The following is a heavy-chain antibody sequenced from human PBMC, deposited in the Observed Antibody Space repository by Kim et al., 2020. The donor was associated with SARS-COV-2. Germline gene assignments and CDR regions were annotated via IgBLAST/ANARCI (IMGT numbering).Heavy chain of an antibody. CDR3: ARDSRSDSSGYFAFDI. Sequence: SETLSLTCTVSGGSISSGGYYWSWIRQHPGKGLEWIGYIYYSGSTYYNPSLKSRVTISVDTSKNQFSLKLSSVTAADTAVYYCARDSRSDSSGYFAFDIWGQGTMVTVSS. V-gene: IGHV4-31*03. J-gene: IGHJ3*02. CDR2: IYYSGST. D-gene: IGHD3-22*01. CDR1: GGSISSGGYY.